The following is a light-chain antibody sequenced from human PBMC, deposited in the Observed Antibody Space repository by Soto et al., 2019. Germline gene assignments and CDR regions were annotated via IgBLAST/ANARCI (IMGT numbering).Light chain of an antibody. CDR2: DAS. J-gene: IGKJ1*01. CDR3: QQLDNYPRT. V-gene: IGKV1-5*01. Sequence: DIQMTQSPSTLSASVGDRVTITCRASQSISSWLAWYQQKPGKAPKLLIFDASILESGVPSRFSGSGSGTEFTLTISSLQPEDFATYYCQQLDNYPRTFGQGTKVDIK. CDR1: QSISSW.